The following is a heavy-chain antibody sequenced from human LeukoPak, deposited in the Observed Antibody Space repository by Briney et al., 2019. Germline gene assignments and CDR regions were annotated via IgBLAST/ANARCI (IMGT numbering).Heavy chain of an antibody. CDR1: GGSFSGYY. Sequence: SETLSLTCAVYGGSFSGYYWSWIRQPPGKGLEWIGEINHSGSTNYNPSLKSRVTISVDTSKNQFSLKLSSVTAADTAVYYCARVWDLYFDLWGRGTLVTVSS. V-gene: IGHV4-34*01. CDR2: INHSGST. J-gene: IGHJ2*01. CDR3: ARVWDLYFDL. D-gene: IGHD1-26*01.